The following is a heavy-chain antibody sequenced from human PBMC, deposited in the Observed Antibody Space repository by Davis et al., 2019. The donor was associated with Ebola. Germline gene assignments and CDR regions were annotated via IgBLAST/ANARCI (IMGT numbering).Heavy chain of an antibody. V-gene: IGHV3-NL1*01. CDR2: FYVGGAT. Sequence: GESLKISCAASGFTFSTYGMHWVRQTPGKGLEWVSVFYVGGATYYADSVKGRFTISRDNSKNTLYLQMNSLRAEDTAVYYCARTYYYDDSGYRNAFDIWGQGTMVTISS. J-gene: IGHJ3*02. D-gene: IGHD3-22*01. CDR1: GFTFSTYG. CDR3: ARTYYYDDSGYRNAFDI.